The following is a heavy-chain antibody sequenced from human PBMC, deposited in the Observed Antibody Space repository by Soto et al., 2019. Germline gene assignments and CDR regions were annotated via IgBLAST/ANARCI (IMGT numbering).Heavy chain of an antibody. V-gene: IGHV3-15*07. CDR1: GFTFNGAW. D-gene: IGHD3-16*01. CDR3: SAELPDWGAYAFDY. CDR2: VKSKVDGETI. J-gene: IGHJ4*02. Sequence: EVQLVESGGGLVEPGGSLRLSCAASGFTFNGAWLKWVRQGPGKGLEWVGRVKSKVDGETIDYAAPVKGRFTISRDDSRNMVYLQMNSLSTEDTAMYYSSAELPDWGAYAFDYCGQGALVTVSS.